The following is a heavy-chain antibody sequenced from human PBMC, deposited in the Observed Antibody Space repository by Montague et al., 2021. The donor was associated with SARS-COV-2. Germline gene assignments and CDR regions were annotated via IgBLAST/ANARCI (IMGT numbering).Heavy chain of an antibody. D-gene: IGHD3-10*01. CDR3: VHYASGSYYFHY. CDR1: GFSITTSTMG. Sequence: PALAKPTKTLTLTCTFSGFSITTSTMGVGWIRQPPGKALEWLALIYWGDEKRFSPSLKSRLTITKDTFKDQVVLRMTNMDPVDTATYYRVHYASGSYYFHYWGQGTLVTVSS. J-gene: IGHJ4*02. CDR2: IYWGDEK. V-gene: IGHV2-5*02.